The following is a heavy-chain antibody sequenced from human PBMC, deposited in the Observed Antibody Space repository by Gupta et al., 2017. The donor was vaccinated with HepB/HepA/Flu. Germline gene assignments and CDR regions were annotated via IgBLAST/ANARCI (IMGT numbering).Heavy chain of an antibody. CDR3: ARDRAFYMDV. Sequence: QVQLVESGGGVVQPGRSLRLSCTASGFIFYNHAMHWVRQAPGKGLEWLALIWYDGSHKYYADSVKGRFTISRDDSKNTVYLEMNSLRDEDTATYYCARDRAFYMDVWGKGTTVSVSS. CDR2: IWYDGSHK. J-gene: IGHJ6*03. V-gene: IGHV3-33*01. CDR1: GFIFYNHA.